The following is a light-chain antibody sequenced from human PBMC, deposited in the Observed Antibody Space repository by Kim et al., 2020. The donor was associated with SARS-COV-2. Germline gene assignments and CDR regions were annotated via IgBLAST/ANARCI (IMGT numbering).Light chain of an antibody. J-gene: IGLJ1*01. CDR2: YDS. V-gene: IGLV3-21*04. CDR3: QVWDSSSDHPYV. CDR1: NIGSKS. Sequence: PGKTARITCGGNNIGSKSVHWYQQKTGQAPVLVIYYDSDRPSGIPERFSGSNAGNTATLTISRVEAGDEADYYCQVWDSSSDHPYVFGTGTKVTVL.